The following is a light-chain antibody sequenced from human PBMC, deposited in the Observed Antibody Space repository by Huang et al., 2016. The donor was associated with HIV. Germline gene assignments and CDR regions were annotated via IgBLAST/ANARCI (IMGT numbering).Light chain of an antibody. CDR3: QQYNKLPRT. J-gene: IGKJ2*01. V-gene: IGKV3-15*01. CDR1: QGVSSN. CDR2: GAS. Sequence: EMVMTQSPDTLVVSPGERATLSCRASQGVSSNVAWYQQKPGQAPRLLIHGASTRVSGIPARFSGSGSETDFTLTIRSLQSEDSAVYYCQQYNKLPRTFGQGTKLEIK.